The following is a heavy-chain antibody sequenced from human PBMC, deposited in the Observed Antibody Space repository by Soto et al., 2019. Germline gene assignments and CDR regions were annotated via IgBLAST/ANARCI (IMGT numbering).Heavy chain of an antibody. CDR1: GCTFRSYA. D-gene: IGHD6-19*01. J-gene: IGHJ4*02. CDR2: ISGSGGST. V-gene: IGHV3-23*01. CDR3: AGVKSPRPGYSSGWYVY. Sequence: GGSLRLSCAASGCTFRSYAMSWVRQAPGKGLEWVSAISGSGGSTYYADSVKGRFTISRDNAKNSLYLQMNSLRDEDTAVYYCAGVKSPRPGYSSGWYVYWGQGTLVTVSS.